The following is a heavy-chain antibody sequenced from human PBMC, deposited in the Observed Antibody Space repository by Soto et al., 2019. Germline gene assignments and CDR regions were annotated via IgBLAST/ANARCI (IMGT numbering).Heavy chain of an antibody. CDR1: GFTFSSYW. D-gene: IGHD3-3*01. Sequence: GGSLRLSCAASGFTFSSYWMHWVRQAPGKGLVWVSRINSDGSSTSYADSVKGRFTISRDNAKNTLYLQMNSLRAEDTAVYYCARVYHGLRFLEWLPSSYFDYWGQGTLVTVSS. J-gene: IGHJ4*02. V-gene: IGHV3-74*01. CDR2: INSDGSST. CDR3: ARVYHGLRFLEWLPSSYFDY.